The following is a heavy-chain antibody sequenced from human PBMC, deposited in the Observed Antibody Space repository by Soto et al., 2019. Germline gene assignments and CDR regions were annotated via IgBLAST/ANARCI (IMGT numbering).Heavy chain of an antibody. J-gene: IGHJ4*02. CDR2: IYYSGST. D-gene: IGHD1-20*01. CDR3: ARARITGTLTFDY. V-gene: IGHV4-59*01. CDR1: GGSISSYY. Sequence: PSETLSLTCTVSGGSISSYYWSWIRQPPGKGLEWIGYIYYSGSTNYNPSLKSRVTISVDTSKNQFSLKLSSVTAADTAVYYCARARITGTLTFDYWGQGTLVTVSS.